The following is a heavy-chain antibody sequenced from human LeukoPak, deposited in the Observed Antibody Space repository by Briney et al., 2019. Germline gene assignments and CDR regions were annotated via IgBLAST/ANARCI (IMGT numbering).Heavy chain of an antibody. CDR3: ATGSGAAGLTENDY. CDR1: GFTFSSYG. V-gene: IGHV3-30*02. D-gene: IGHD6-13*01. Sequence: GGSLRLSCAAYGFTFSSYGMHWVRQAPGKGLEWVAFIRYDGSNKYYADSVKGRFTISRDNSKNTLYLQMNSLRAEDTAVYYCATGSGAAGLTENDYWGQGTLVTVSS. J-gene: IGHJ4*02. CDR2: IRYDGSNK.